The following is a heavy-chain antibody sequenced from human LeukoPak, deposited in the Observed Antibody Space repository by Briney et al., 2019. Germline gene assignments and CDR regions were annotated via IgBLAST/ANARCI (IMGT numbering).Heavy chain of an antibody. Sequence: ASVKVCCKASGYTFTSYCMHWVRQAPGQGLEWMGIINPSGGSTSYAQKFQGRVTMTRDTSTSTVYMELSSLRSEDTAVYYCATPLGYCSSSSCPYYWGQGTLVTVSS. CDR2: INPSGGST. V-gene: IGHV1-46*01. CDR1: GYTFTSYC. D-gene: IGHD2-2*01. J-gene: IGHJ4*02. CDR3: ATPLGYCSSSSCPYY.